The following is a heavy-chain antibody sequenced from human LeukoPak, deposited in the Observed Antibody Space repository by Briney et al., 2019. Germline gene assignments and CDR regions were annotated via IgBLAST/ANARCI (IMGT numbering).Heavy chain of an antibody. CDR1: GFTFSSYA. Sequence: PGRSLRLSCAASGFTFSSYAMHWVRQAPGKGLEWVAVISYDGSNKYYAGSVKGRFTISRDNSKNTLYLQMNSLTAEDTAVYYCARDLPPLDYWGQGILVTVSS. V-gene: IGHV3-30-3*01. CDR2: ISYDGSNK. J-gene: IGHJ4*02. CDR3: ARDLPPLDY.